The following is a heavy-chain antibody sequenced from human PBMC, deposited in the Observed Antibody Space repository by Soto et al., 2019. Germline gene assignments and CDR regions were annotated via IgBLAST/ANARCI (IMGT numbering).Heavy chain of an antibody. J-gene: IGHJ4*02. Sequence: QVQLVESGGGVVQPGRSLRLSCAASGFTFSSYAMHWVRQAPGKGLEWVAVISYDGSNKYYADSVKGRFTISRDNSKNTLYLRMNSLRAEDTAVYYCARVEGIPFSSSDCSVGSCYPDSWGQGTLVTVSS. D-gene: IGHD2-15*01. CDR1: GFTFSSYA. V-gene: IGHV3-30-3*01. CDR3: ARVEGIPFSSSDCSVGSCYPDS. CDR2: ISYDGSNK.